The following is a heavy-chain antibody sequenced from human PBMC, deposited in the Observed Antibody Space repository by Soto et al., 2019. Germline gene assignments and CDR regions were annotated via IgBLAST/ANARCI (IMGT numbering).Heavy chain of an antibody. J-gene: IGHJ2*01. CDR1: GGTFSSYA. D-gene: IGHD5-12*01. Sequence: QVQLVQSGAEVKKPGSSVKVSCKASGGTFSSYAISWVRQAPGQGLEWMGGIIPIFGTANYAQKFQGRVTIPGDESRSTAYREWGSLGSEDRAVYYCGGGGVERATIRGGGWYFDLWGRGTLVTVSS. V-gene: IGHV1-69*01. CDR2: IIPIFGTA. CDR3: GGGGVERATIRGGGWYFDL.